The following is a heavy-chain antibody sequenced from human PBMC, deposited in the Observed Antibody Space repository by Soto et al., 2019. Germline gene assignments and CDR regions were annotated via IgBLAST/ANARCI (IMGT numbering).Heavy chain of an antibody. CDR3: ATSQYLQLLLTD. CDR2: ISGTGEIT. D-gene: IGHD3-16*01. Sequence: EVQLLESGGGLVQPGGSLRICCAAYEFTLNNNAMSWVRQAPGKGLEWVSTISGTGEITYYADSVKGRFTVSRDKSKNTLFLQMNSLRVEDPAVYYCATSQYLQLLLTDWGQGTLVTVSS. J-gene: IGHJ4*02. V-gene: IGHV3-23*01. CDR1: EFTLNNNA.